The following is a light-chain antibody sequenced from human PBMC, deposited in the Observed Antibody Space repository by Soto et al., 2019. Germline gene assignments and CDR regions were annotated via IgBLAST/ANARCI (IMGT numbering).Light chain of an antibody. Sequence: EIVMTQSPATLSVSPGERATLSCRASQSVSSNLAWYQQKPGRAPRLLIYGASTRATGIPARFSGSGSGTEFTLITSSLQSEAFAVYYCQRHNNWPQLNFGGRTKVELK. CDR3: QRHNNWPQLN. CDR2: GAS. J-gene: IGKJ4*01. V-gene: IGKV3-15*01. CDR1: QSVSSN.